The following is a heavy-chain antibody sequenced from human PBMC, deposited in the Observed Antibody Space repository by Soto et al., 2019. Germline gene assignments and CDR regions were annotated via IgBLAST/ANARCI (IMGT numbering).Heavy chain of an antibody. CDR1: GGSFSGYY. CDR2: INHSGST. Sequence: SETLSLTCAVYGGSFSGYYWSWIRQPPGKGLEWIGEINHSGSTNYNPSLKSRVTISVDTSKNQFSLKLSSVTAADTAVYYCARGRRTLNKKYCSGGSCYSWLKNWFDPWGQGTLVTVSS. V-gene: IGHV4-34*01. CDR3: ARGRRTLNKKYCSGGSCYSWLKNWFDP. D-gene: IGHD2-15*01. J-gene: IGHJ5*02.